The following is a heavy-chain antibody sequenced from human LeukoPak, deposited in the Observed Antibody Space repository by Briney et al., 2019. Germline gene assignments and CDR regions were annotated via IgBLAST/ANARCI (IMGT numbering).Heavy chain of an antibody. V-gene: IGHV4-39*01. CDR3: ARLPLTYYDDSSAYRAFDY. Sequence: PGGSLRLSCAASGFTFSSYNMNWVRQAPGKGLEWIGSIHYSGSTYYNPSLKSRVTISVDTSKNQFSLKLSSVTAADTAVYYCARLPLTYYDDSSAYRAFDYWGQGTLVTVSS. D-gene: IGHD3-22*01. J-gene: IGHJ4*02. CDR2: IHYSGST. CDR1: GFTFSSYN.